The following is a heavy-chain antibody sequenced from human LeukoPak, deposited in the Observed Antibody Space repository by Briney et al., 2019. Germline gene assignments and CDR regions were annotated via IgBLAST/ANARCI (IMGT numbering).Heavy chain of an antibody. V-gene: IGHV4-4*02. CDR3: ARVPLASSFGSSYYYYGMDV. J-gene: IGHJ6*02. D-gene: IGHD3-16*01. CDR1: GGSVSNGNW. CDR2: ILHSGST. Sequence: SETLSLTCAVTGGSVSNGNWWTWVRQPPGKGLEWIGEILHSGSTHYSPSLKSRVTISVDKSKNQFSLKLSSVTAADTAEYYCARVPLASSFGSSYYYYGMDVWGQGTTVTVSS.